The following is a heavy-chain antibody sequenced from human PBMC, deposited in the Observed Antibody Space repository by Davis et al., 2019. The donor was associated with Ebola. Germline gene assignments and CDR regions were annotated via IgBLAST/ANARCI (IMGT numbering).Heavy chain of an antibody. Sequence: ASVQVSCKASGYSFTVYYMHWVRQAPGQGPEWMGWINPNSGDTNYAQKFQGRVTMTRDTSITTAYMELSRLRSDDTAVYYCAREGRGYCSSTSCHGADSWGQGTLVTVSS. CDR3: AREGRGYCSSTSCHGADS. CDR1: GYSFTVYY. J-gene: IGHJ4*02. D-gene: IGHD2-2*01. CDR2: INPNSGDT. V-gene: IGHV1-2*02.